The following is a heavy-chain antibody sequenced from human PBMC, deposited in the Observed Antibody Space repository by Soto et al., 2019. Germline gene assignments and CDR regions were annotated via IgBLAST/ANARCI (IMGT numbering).Heavy chain of an antibody. D-gene: IGHD6-6*01. V-gene: IGHV4-59*01. CDR1: GGSISSYY. CDR2: IYYSGST. Sequence: KPSETLSLTCTVSGGSISSYYWSWIRQPPGKGLEWIGYIYYSGSTNYNPSLKSRVTISVDTSKTQFSLKLSSVTAADTAVYYCARTGYSSSSMGSYYYYYYGMDVWGQGTTVTVSS. CDR3: ARTGYSSSSMGSYYYYYYGMDV. J-gene: IGHJ6*02.